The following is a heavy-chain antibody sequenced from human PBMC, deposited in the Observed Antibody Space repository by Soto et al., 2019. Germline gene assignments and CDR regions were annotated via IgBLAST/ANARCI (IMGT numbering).Heavy chain of an antibody. D-gene: IGHD2-2*01. V-gene: IGHV3-66*01. CDR3: VRVGLSVPAA. Sequence: GGSLRLSCAAAGFSVSGNYMSWVRQAPGKGLEWVSVIYSGGSTYYTDSIKGRFTISRDNSKNTLYLQMKSLRAEDTAVYYCVRVGLSVPAAWGQGTPVTVSS. J-gene: IGHJ4*02. CDR1: GFSVSGNY. CDR2: IYSGGST.